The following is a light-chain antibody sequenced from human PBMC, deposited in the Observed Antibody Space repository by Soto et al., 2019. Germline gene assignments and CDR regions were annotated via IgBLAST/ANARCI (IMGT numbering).Light chain of an antibody. CDR3: QMYTSAPPRFA. V-gene: IGKV1-27*01. Sequence: MTQSPATLSVSPGERVTLSCRASQSVSDNVAWYQQKPGKVPKLLIYGASTLQSGVPSRFSGSGSGTDFTLTISSLQPEDVATYYCQMYTSAPPRFAFGGGTKVEIK. CDR2: GAS. J-gene: IGKJ4*01. CDR1: QSVSDN.